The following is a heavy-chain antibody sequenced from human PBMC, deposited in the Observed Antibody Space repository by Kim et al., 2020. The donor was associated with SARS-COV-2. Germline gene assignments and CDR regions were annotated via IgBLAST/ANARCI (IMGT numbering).Heavy chain of an antibody. D-gene: IGHD2-15*01. J-gene: IGHJ4*02. Sequence: GGSLRLSCAASGFTFSSYAMSWVRQAPGKGLEWVSAISGSGGSTYYADSVKGRFTISRDNSKNTLYLQMNSLRAEDTAVYYCAKGDGIVVVVAAYDYWGQGTLVTVSS. V-gene: IGHV3-23*01. CDR1: GFTFSSYA. CDR3: AKGDGIVVVVAAYDY. CDR2: ISGSGGST.